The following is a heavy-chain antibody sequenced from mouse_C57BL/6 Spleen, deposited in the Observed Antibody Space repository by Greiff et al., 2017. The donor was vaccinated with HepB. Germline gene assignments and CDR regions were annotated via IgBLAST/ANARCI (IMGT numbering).Heavy chain of an antibody. D-gene: IGHD2-1*01. V-gene: IGHV1-64*01. CDR2: IHPNSGST. J-gene: IGHJ1*03. Sequence: QVQLQQPGAELVKPGASVKLSCKASGYTFTSYWMHWVKQRPGQGLEWIGMIHPNSGSTNYNEKFKSKATLTVDKSSSTAYMQLSSLTSEDSAVYYCALTTDDWYFDVWGTGTTVTVSS. CDR1: GYTFTSYW. CDR3: ALTTDDWYFDV.